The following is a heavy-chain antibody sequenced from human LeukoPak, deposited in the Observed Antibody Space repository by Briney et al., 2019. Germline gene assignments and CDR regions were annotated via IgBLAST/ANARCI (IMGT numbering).Heavy chain of an antibody. CDR2: FRSKTDGGTT. D-gene: IGHD4-17*01. Sequence: GGSLRLSCEASGFTFTNAWMNWVRQAPGKGLEWVGRFRSKTDGGTTDYAAPVRGRFSISRDDSKNTLFLQMNSLKTEDTAVYYCTTEGDYGDYGPDFDYWGQGTLVTISS. CDR3: TTEGDYGDYGPDFDY. CDR1: GFTFTNAW. J-gene: IGHJ4*02. V-gene: IGHV3-15*01.